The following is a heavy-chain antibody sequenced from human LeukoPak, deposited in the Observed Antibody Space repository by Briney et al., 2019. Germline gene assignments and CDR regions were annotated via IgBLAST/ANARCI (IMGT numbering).Heavy chain of an antibody. J-gene: IGHJ4*02. CDR1: GFTFSNYG. CDR3: AKGASSGWYGYFDY. V-gene: IGHV3-30*02. D-gene: IGHD6-19*01. Sequence: GGSLRLSCAASGFTFSNYGMHWVRQATGKGLEWLAFIRYDGINKYYSDSVKGRFTISRDNSKNTLYLRMNSLRAEDTAVYYCAKGASSGWYGYFDYWGQGTLVTVSS. CDR2: IRYDGINK.